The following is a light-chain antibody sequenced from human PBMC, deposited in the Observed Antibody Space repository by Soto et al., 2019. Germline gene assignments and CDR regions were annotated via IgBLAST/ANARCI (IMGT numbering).Light chain of an antibody. CDR1: QSISGY. J-gene: IGKJ1*01. V-gene: IGKV1-39*01. CDR3: QQSDSMPWT. Sequence: DIQLTQSPSSLSASVGDRVTITCRASQSISGYLNWYQQKSGQAPTLLMYAASTLQSGVTSRFSGSGSGTDFTLTITSLQPEDSATYYCQQSDSMPWTFGQGTKV. CDR2: AAS.